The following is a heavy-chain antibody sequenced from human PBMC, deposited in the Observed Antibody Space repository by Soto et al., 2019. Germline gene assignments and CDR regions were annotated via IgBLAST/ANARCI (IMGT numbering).Heavy chain of an antibody. CDR2: INPRTGNT. D-gene: IGHD1-26*01. Sequence: GASVKVSCKASGYIFTNYYMWWVRQAPGQGLEWVGLINPRTGNTTYAHKLQGKITMTRDTSTSTGYMELNSLGSEDTAVYFCARSNLMTSTTLVDYWGQGTLVTVSS. CDR3: ARSNLMTSTTLVDY. V-gene: IGHV1-46*04. J-gene: IGHJ4*02. CDR1: GYIFTNYY.